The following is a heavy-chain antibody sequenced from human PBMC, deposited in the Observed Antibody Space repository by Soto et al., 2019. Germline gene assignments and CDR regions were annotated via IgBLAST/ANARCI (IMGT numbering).Heavy chain of an antibody. CDR1: GDAISNDD. CDR3: ARGTRAMINSFSAY. V-gene: IGHV4-59*01. D-gene: IGHD3-16*01. CDR2: VHESGST. Sequence: SETLSLTCSVSGDAISNDDWSWIRQTPGRGLEWIGCVHESGSTDYNPSLKGRVTISLHTSKSQFSMSLRSATVADTATYFCARGTRAMINSFSAYWGQRIPVTVSS. J-gene: IGHJ4*02.